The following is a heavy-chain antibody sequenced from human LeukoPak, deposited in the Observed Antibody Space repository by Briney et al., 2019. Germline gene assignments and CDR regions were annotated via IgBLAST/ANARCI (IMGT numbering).Heavy chain of an antibody. Sequence: PGGSLRLSCAASGFTFSSYSMNWVRQAPGKGLEWVSSISSSSSYIYYADSVKGRFTISRDNSKNTLYLQMNSLRAEDTAVYYCARDPGYSSGWYNFDYWGQGTLVTVSS. CDR1: GFTFSSYS. CDR3: ARDPGYSSGWYNFDY. D-gene: IGHD6-19*01. CDR2: ISSSSSYI. J-gene: IGHJ4*02. V-gene: IGHV3-21*01.